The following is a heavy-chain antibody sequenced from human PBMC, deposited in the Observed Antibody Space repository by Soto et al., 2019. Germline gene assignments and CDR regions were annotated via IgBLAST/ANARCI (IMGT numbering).Heavy chain of an antibody. V-gene: IGHV1-69*01. CDR2: IIPIFSRT. D-gene: IGHD3-16*01. CDR3: ARVKLRLGGYDYYGMDV. Sequence: KVSFKASGGIFSDDAIIWVRHAPGQGLELMGGIIPIFSRTYSPQKFQGRVTMTADESTNTVYMEFSSLRSEDTAVYYCARVKLRLGGYDYYGMDVWGQGTTVTVSS. CDR1: GGIFSDDA. J-gene: IGHJ6*02.